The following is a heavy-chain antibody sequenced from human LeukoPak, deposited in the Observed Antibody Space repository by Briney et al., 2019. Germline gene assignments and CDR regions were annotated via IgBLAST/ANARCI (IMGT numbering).Heavy chain of an antibody. CDR3: AKDWELGS. V-gene: IGHV4-59*01. J-gene: IGHJ5*02. Sequence: SETLSLICSVSGASISSYYWNWIRQPPGKGLEWIGNIYIRGSTNYNPSLESRVTISLDTSKDQFSLKLTSVTAADTAFYYCAKDWELGSWGQGTLVTASS. CDR2: IYIRGST. D-gene: IGHD1-26*01. CDR1: GASISSYY.